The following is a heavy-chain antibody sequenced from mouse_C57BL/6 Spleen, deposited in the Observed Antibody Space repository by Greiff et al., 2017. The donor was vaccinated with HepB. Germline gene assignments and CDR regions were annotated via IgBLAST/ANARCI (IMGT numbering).Heavy chain of an antibody. D-gene: IGHD1-1*01. CDR3: ARDEDYYGSSYAAWFAY. J-gene: IGHJ3*01. CDR1: GFTFSSYA. Sequence: EVKLMESGGGLVKPGGSLKLSCAASGFTFSSYAMSWVRQTPEKGLGWVATISDGGSYTYYPDNVKGRFTISRDNAKNNLYLQMSHLKSEDTAMYYCARDEDYYGSSYAAWFAYWGQGTLVTVSA. CDR2: ISDGGSYT. V-gene: IGHV5-4*01.